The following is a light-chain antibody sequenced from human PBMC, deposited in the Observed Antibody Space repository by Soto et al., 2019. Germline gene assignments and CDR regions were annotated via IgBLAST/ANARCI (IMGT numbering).Light chain of an antibody. J-gene: IGKJ4*01. Sequence: EIVMTQSPATLSVSPGERATLSCRASQSVSTNLAWYHQKPGQAPRLLIYGASTRATGIPARFSSSGSGTEFTLTLSSLQSEDIAVYYCQQYNNWPPPLTFGGGTNVVIK. CDR1: QSVSTN. V-gene: IGKV3-15*01. CDR3: QQYNNWPPPLT. CDR2: GAS.